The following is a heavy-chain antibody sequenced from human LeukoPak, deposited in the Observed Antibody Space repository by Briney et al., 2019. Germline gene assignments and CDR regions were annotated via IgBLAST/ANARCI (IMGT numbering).Heavy chain of an antibody. CDR2: ITPMFGTS. J-gene: IGHJ4*02. CDR1: GGTFSRHT. Sequence: GASVKVSCKASGGTFSRHTISWVRQSPGQGLEWMGGITPMFGTSNYAQKFRGRVTITADESTSTAYVELSSLRSEDTAVYYCARESYYGSVYWGQGTLVTVSS. CDR3: ARESYYGSVY. V-gene: IGHV1-69*13. D-gene: IGHD3-10*01.